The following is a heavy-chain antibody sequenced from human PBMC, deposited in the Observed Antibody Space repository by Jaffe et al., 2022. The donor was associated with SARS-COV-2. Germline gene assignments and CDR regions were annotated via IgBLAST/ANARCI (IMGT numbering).Heavy chain of an antibody. D-gene: IGHD3-3*01. Sequence: EVQLVESGGGLVQPGGSLRLSCAASGFTFSSYEMNWVRQAPGKGLEWVSYISSSGSTIYYADSVKGRFTISRDNAKNSLYLQMNSLRAEDTAVYYCVPKYYDFWSGYVYWGQGTLVTVSS. J-gene: IGHJ4*02. CDR3: VPKYYDFWSGYVY. CDR2: ISSSGSTI. V-gene: IGHV3-48*03. CDR1: GFTFSSYE.